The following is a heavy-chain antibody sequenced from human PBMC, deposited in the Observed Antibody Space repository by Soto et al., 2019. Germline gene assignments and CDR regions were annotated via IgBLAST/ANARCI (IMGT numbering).Heavy chain of an antibody. V-gene: IGHV5-51*01. Sequence: PVESLKISCKGSGYSFSSNWIAWVRQMPGKGLEWMGIIYPGDSDTRYGPSFQGQVTISADKSITTAYLQWNSLKASDTAKYYCARQPQGLYWYNSRGHSGNYFDYWGQGTPVPVSS. J-gene: IGHJ4*02. CDR1: GYSFSSNW. CDR2: IYPGDSDT. D-gene: IGHD3-22*01. CDR3: ARQPQGLYWYNSRGHSGNYFDY.